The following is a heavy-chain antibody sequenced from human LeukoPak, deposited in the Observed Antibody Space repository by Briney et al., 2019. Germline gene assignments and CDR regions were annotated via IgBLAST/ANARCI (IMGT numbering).Heavy chain of an antibody. Sequence: GGSLRLSCAASGFTFRNYAVSWVRQAPGKGLEWVSAISGSGINTYYADSVKGRFSISRDSSKNILYLQVNSLRAEDTAVYYCAKDRCSNGIGCYYYYMDVWGKGTTVTISS. CDR3: AKDRCSNGIGCYYYYMDV. CDR1: GFTFRNYA. D-gene: IGHD2-8*01. V-gene: IGHV3-23*01. CDR2: ISGSGINT. J-gene: IGHJ6*03.